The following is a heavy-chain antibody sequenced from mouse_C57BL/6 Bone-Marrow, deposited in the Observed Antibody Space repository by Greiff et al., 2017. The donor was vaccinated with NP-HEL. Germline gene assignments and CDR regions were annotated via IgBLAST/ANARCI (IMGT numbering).Heavy chain of an antibody. CDR1: GYTFTSYW. CDR3: ARDGLDSSGYGAWFAY. J-gene: IGHJ3*01. Sequence: VQLQQSGAELVKPGASVKLSCKASGYTFTSYWMHWVKQRPGRGLEWIGRIDPNSGGTKYNEKFKSKATLTVDKPSSTAYMQLSSLTSEDSAVYYCARDGLDSSGYGAWFAYWGQGTLVTVSA. CDR2: IDPNSGGT. V-gene: IGHV1-72*01. D-gene: IGHD3-2*02.